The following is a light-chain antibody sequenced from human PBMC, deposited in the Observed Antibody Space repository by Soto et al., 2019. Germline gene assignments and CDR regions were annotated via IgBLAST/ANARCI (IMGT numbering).Light chain of an antibody. CDR3: QQYTNWPPET. CDR1: QSVSSN. CDR2: GAS. Sequence: IVMTQSPASLSVSPGERATLSCRASQSVSSNLAWYQQKPGQAPRLLIYGASTRATGIPARFSGSGSGTEFTLTISSLQSEDFAVYYCQQYTNWPPETCGQATKVDXK. V-gene: IGKV3-15*01. J-gene: IGKJ1*01.